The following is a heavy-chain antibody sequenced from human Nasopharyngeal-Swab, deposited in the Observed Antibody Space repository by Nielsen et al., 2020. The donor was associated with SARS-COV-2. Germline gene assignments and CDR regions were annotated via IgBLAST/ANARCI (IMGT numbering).Heavy chain of an antibody. CDR2: IKSKTDGGTT. D-gene: IGHD3-9*01. CDR1: GFTFSNAW. V-gene: IGHV3-15*01. CDR3: TTDPPGWAPEYY. Sequence: GESLKISCAASGFTFSNAWMSWVRQAPGKGLEWVGRIKSKTDGGTTDYAAPVKGRFTISRDDSKNTLYLQMNSLKTEDTAVYYCTTDPPGWAPEYYWGQGTLVTVSS. J-gene: IGHJ4*02.